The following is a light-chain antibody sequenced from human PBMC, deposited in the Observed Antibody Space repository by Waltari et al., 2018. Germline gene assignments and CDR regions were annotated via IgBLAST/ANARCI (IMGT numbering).Light chain of an antibody. CDR2: GAS. CDR1: QSVRSN. Sequence: EIVMTQSPATLSVSPGERATLSCRASQSVRSNLAWYQQKPGQAPRLLIFGASIRATGIPARFSGSGSGTEFTLTISSLQSEDFAVYYCQEYNTWLRWSFGQGTKVEIK. CDR3: QEYNTWLRWS. V-gene: IGKV3D-15*01. J-gene: IGKJ1*01.